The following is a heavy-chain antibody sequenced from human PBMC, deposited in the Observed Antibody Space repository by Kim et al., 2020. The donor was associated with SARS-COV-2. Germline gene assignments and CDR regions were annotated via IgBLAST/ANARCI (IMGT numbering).Heavy chain of an antibody. D-gene: IGHD4-17*01. CDR3: ARPRPYYGGNRDRFFDS. Sequence: LKSRVTISVATSKNQFTLKLSSVTAADRAVYYCARPRPYYGGNRDRFFDSWGQGTLVTVSS. J-gene: IGHJ4*02. V-gene: IGHV4-34*01.